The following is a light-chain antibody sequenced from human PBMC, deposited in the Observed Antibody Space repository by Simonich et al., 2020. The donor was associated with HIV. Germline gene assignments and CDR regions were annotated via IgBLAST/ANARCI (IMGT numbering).Light chain of an antibody. CDR1: QDIRNS. V-gene: IGKV1-33*01. CDR3: QQYHNVPPFT. J-gene: IGKJ4*01. CDR2: DAS. Sequence: DIQMTQSPSSLSASVGDRVTITCQASQDIRNSFNWYQQKPGKAPKLVIYDASNLETGVPSRFSGSGSGTDFTFTISSLQPEDIATYYCQQYHNVPPFTFGGGTKMQIK.